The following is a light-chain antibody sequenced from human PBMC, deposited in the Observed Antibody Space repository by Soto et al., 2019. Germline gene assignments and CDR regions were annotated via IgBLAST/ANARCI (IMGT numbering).Light chain of an antibody. J-gene: IGKJ3*01. V-gene: IGKV3-15*01. CDR1: QSVSSN. Sequence: EIVMTQSPATLSVSPGERATLSCRASQSVSSNLAWYQQKPGQAPRILIYGASTRATGIPARFSGSGSGTDFTLTISSLQSADFAVYYCQQYNNWPFTFGPGTKVDIK. CDR2: GAS. CDR3: QQYNNWPFT.